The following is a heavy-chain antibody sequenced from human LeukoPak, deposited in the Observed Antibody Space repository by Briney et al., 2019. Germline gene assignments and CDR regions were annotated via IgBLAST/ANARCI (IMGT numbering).Heavy chain of an antibody. D-gene: IGHD3-22*01. CDR1: GYTLTELS. CDR2: FDPEDGET. V-gene: IGHV1-24*01. J-gene: IGHJ3*02. Sequence: GASVTVSCKVSGYTLTELSMHWVRQAPGKGLEWMGGFDPEDGETIYAQKFQGRVTMTEDTSTDTAYMELSSLRSEDTAVYYCATGSSSDPHDAFDIWGQGTMVTVSS. CDR3: ATGSSSDPHDAFDI.